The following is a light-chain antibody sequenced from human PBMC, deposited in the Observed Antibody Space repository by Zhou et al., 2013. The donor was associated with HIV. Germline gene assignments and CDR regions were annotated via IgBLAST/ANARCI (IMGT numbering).Light chain of an antibody. Sequence: EILLTQSPDTLSLSLGDRATLSCRASQSIGSSNIAWYQQKPGQAPRLLIYGASNRATGIPDRISGRGSGTDFTLTISRLEPEDFAVYYCQQYGNSPTWTFGQGTKVEIK. CDR1: QSIGSSN. CDR2: GAS. J-gene: IGKJ1*01. V-gene: IGKV3-20*01. CDR3: QQYGNSPTWT.